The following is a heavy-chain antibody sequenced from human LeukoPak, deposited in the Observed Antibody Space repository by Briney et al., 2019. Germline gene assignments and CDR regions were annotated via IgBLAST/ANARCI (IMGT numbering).Heavy chain of an antibody. CDR1: GFTFSIYA. V-gene: IGHV3-23*01. Sequence: GGSLRLSCAASGFTFSIYAMSWVRQAPGKGLEWVSTVSGSGHSTFYADSVKGRFTISGDNSKNTLYLQMSSLRAEDTAVYYCAKAAFPSWFDPWGQGTLVTVSS. CDR2: VSGSGHST. CDR3: AKAAFPSWFDP. J-gene: IGHJ5*02.